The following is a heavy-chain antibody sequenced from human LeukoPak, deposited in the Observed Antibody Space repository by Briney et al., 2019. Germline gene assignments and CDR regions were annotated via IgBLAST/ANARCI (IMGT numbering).Heavy chain of an antibody. J-gene: IGHJ4*02. V-gene: IGHV3-48*01. D-gene: IGHD4-17*01. Sequence: GGSLRLSCAASGFTFSSYSLNWVRQTPGKGLEWVSYISSSGSTSYYADSVKGRLTISRDNAKNSLYLQMNSLRAEDTAVYYCARDPGYHDYGDPDPLPFYYFDYWGQGTLVTVSS. CDR3: ARDPGYHDYGDPDPLPFYYFDY. CDR2: ISSSGSTS. CDR1: GFTFSSYS.